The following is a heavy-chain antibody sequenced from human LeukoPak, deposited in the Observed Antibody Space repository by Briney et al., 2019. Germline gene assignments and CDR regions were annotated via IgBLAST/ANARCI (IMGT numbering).Heavy chain of an antibody. CDR2: VHTSGIT. CDR1: GDSISGYY. V-gene: IGHV4-4*07. D-gene: IGHD1-26*01. Sequence: SETLSLTCTVSGDSISGYYWNWIRQPAGKGLEWIGRVHTSGITNYNPSLKSRVTTSFDTSRKQFSLRLSSVTAADTAVYYCARNNNFVGTTNNDAFDIWGQGTMVTV. J-gene: IGHJ3*02. CDR3: ARNNNFVGTTNNDAFDI.